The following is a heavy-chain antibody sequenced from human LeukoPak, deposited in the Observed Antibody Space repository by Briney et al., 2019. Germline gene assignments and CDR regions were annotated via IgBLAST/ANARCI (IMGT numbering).Heavy chain of an antibody. Sequence: AGGSLRLSCAASGFTFSSYAMHWVRQAPGKGLEWVAVISYDGSNKYYADSVKGRFTISRDNSKNTLYLQMNSLRAEDTAVYYCARDGGHYYDSGGQGTLVTVPS. J-gene: IGHJ4*02. V-gene: IGHV3-30-3*01. CDR3: ARDGGHYYDS. D-gene: IGHD3-22*01. CDR2: ISYDGSNK. CDR1: GFTFSSYA.